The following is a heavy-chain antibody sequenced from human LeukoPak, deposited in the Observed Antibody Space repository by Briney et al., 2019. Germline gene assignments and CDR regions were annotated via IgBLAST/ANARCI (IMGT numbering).Heavy chain of an antibody. D-gene: IGHD2/OR15-2a*01. J-gene: IGHJ4*02. CDR1: GFTFDDYA. CDR3: VSFYETY. Sequence: GGSLRLSCAASGFTFDDYAMHWVRQAPGKGLEWVSGISWNSGSIGYADSVKGRFTISRDNAKNSLYLQMNSLRAEDTAVYYCVSFYETYWGRGTLVTVSS. V-gene: IGHV3-9*01. CDR2: ISWNSGSI.